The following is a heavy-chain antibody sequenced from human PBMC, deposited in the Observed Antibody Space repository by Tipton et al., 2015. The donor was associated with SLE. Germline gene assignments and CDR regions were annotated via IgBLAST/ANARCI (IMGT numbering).Heavy chain of an antibody. CDR1: GYTFTSYY. J-gene: IGHJ4*02. CDR3: ARMVEGRFLEWFIFDY. CDR2: INPSGGST. D-gene: IGHD3-3*01. V-gene: IGHV1-46*01. Sequence: QVQLVQSGAEVKKPGASVKVSCKTSGYTFTSYYMHWVRQAPGQGLEWMGIINPSGGSTTYAQKFQGRVTMTTDTSTSTAYMELRSLRSDDTAVYYCARMVEGRFLEWFIFDYWGQGTLVTVSS.